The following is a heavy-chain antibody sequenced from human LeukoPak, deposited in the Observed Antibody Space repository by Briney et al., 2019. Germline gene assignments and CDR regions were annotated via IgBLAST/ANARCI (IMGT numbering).Heavy chain of an antibody. Sequence: PSETLSLTCAVSGYSISSGFYWGRIRQPPGKGLEWVGSIYHSGSTFYNPSLKSRVTISVDTSKNQFSLRLSSVTAADTAVYYCARHEAEMATILGGYWGQGTLVTVSS. CDR2: IYHSGST. V-gene: IGHV4-38-2*01. CDR3: ARHEAEMATILGGY. CDR1: GYSISSGFY. J-gene: IGHJ4*02. D-gene: IGHD5-24*01.